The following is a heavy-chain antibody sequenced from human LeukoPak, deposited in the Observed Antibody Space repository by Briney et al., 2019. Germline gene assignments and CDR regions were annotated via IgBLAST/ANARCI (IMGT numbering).Heavy chain of an antibody. CDR1: GFTFNNYW. V-gene: IGHV3-7*01. D-gene: IGHD3-3*01. Sequence: PGGSLRLSCAASGFTFNNYWMSWVRQAPGKGLEWVANIKQDGSEKYYVDSVKGRFTISRDNAKNSLYLPMNSLRAEDTAVYYCARGGGFYHSITIFGVVIPSLIVWGQGTLVTVSS. CDR2: IKQDGSEK. J-gene: IGHJ4*02. CDR3: ARGGGFYHSITIFGVVIPSLIV.